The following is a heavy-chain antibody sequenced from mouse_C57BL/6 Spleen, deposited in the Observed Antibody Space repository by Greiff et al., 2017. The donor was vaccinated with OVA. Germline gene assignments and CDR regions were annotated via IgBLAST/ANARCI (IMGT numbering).Heavy chain of an antibody. Sequence: QVQLQQPGAELVRPGTSVKLSCKASGYTFTSYWMHWVKQRPGQGLEWIGVIDPSDSYTNYNQKFKGKATLTVDTSSSTAYMQLSSLTSEDSAVYYCARSDGHSGFAYWGQGTLVTVSA. V-gene: IGHV1-59*01. CDR3: ARSDGHSGFAY. J-gene: IGHJ3*01. CDR1: GYTFTSYW. D-gene: IGHD2-3*01. CDR2: IDPSDSYT.